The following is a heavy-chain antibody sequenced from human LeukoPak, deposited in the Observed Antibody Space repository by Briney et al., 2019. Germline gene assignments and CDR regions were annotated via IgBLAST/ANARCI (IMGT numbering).Heavy chain of an antibody. CDR2: IYYSGNT. D-gene: IGHD6-19*01. Sequence: SETLSLTCTVSGGSISSYYWSWIRQPPGKGLEWIGYIYYSGNTNYNPSLKSRVAISVDTSKNQFSLNLSSVTAADTAMYYCARGGAMTGTRGYFQHWGQGTLVTVSS. V-gene: IGHV4-59*01. J-gene: IGHJ1*01. CDR3: ARGGAMTGTRGYFQH. CDR1: GGSISSYY.